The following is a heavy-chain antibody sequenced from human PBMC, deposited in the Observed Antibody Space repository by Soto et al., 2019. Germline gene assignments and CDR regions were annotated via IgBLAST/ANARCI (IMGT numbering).Heavy chain of an antibody. CDR3: ARARRSQYYYYGMDV. J-gene: IGHJ6*02. CDR2: IYHSGST. CDR1: GGSITSYY. V-gene: IGHV4-59*01. Sequence: LTCTVSGGSITSYYWTWIRQPPGRGPEWIGYIYHSGSTNYDPSLKSRVTISVDTSMNQFSLKLNSVTAADTAVYYCARARRSQYYYYGMDVWGPGTTVTVSS.